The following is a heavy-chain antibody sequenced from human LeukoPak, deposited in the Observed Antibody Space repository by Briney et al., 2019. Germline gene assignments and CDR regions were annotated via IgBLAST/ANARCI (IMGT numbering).Heavy chain of an antibody. CDR1: GGSISSGDYY. Sequence: SGTLSLTCAVSGGSISSGDYYWSWIRQPPGKGLEWIGYIYYSGSTYYNPSLKSRVTISVDTSKNQFSLKLSSVTAADTAVYYCARDYGDYVPYYYYGMDVWGQGTTVTVSS. D-gene: IGHD4-17*01. CDR3: ARDYGDYVPYYYYGMDV. CDR2: IYYSGST. J-gene: IGHJ6*02. V-gene: IGHV4-30-4*01.